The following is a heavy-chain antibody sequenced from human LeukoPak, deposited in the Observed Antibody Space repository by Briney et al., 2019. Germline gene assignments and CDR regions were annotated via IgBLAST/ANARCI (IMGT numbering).Heavy chain of an antibody. V-gene: IGHV1-69*13. CDR1: GGTFSSYA. CDR2: IIPIFGTA. CDR3: AREGYYSSSGYFDY. J-gene: IGHJ4*02. Sequence: SVKVSCKASGGTFSSYAISWVRQAPGQGLEWMGGIIPIFGTANYAQKFQGRATITADESTSTAYMELSSLRSEDTAVYYCAREGYYSSSGYFDYWGQGTLVTVSS. D-gene: IGHD6-6*01.